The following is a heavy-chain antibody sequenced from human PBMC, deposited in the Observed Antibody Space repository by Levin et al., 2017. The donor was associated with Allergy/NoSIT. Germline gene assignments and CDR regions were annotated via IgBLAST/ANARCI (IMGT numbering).Heavy chain of an antibody. CDR1: GYTFTDHY. D-gene: IGHD4-17*01. CDR3: ARNDYGDYVQNFDY. V-gene: IGHV1-2*02. Sequence: ASVKVSCEAAGYTFTDHYMHWVRQAPGQGLEWMGWVNCNSGDTHYAQKFQDRVTMTRDTSITTAYIEVSSLRFDDTALNFCARNDYGDYVQNFDYWGQGTLVTVSS. CDR2: VNCNSGDT. J-gene: IGHJ4*02.